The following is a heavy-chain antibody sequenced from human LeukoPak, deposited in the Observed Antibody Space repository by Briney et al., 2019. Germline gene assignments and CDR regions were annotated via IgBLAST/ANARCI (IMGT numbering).Heavy chain of an antibody. D-gene: IGHD4-23*01. Sequence: SGTLSLTCALSGGSISSSNWWSGVRQPPGRGWEWFGEIELSGGTNYNQSLRRRVTTSVDKPKNQLCLKLSSVTAADTAVYYCARVGDHGGNSIDYWGQGTLVTVSS. V-gene: IGHV4-4*02. CDR1: GGSISSSNW. CDR2: IELSGGT. J-gene: IGHJ4*02. CDR3: ARVGDHGGNSIDY.